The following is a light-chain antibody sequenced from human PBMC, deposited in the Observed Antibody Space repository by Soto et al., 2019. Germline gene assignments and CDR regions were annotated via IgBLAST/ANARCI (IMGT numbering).Light chain of an antibody. Sequence: QSALTQPHSGSGSPGQSVTISCTGTSSDVGGYSYVSWYQQHPGKAPELIIYDVTERPSGVPDRFSGSKSGNTASLTISGLQAEDEADYYCCSYTGSYSYVFGIGTKLTVL. V-gene: IGLV2-11*01. CDR2: DVT. CDR1: SSDVGGYSY. J-gene: IGLJ1*01. CDR3: CSYTGSYSYV.